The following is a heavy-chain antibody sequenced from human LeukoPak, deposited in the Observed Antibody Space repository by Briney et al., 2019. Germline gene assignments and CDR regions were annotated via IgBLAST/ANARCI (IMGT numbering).Heavy chain of an antibody. Sequence: GGSLRLSCAASGFTFDDYAMHWVRHAPGKGLEWVSGISWNSGSIGYADSVKGRFTISRDNAKHSLYLQMDSLRVEDTAVYYCARDLYGDYGMDVWGQGTTVTVSS. CDR3: ARDLYGDYGMDV. J-gene: IGHJ6*02. V-gene: IGHV3-9*01. CDR1: GFTFDDYA. CDR2: ISWNSGSI. D-gene: IGHD4-17*01.